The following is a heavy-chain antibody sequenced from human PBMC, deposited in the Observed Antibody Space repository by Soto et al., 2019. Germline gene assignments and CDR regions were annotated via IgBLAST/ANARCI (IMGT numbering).Heavy chain of an antibody. Sequence: PSETLSLTCAVSGVSISSGNWWTWVRQTPQRGLEYIGEIFHDGTANYYPSFERRVAISVDTSKNQFSLKLSSVTAADTAVYYCARGSHYDILTGYPFPWFDPWGQGTLVTVSS. D-gene: IGHD3-9*01. CDR1: GVSISSGNW. V-gene: IGHV4-4*02. CDR3: ARGSHYDILTGYPFPWFDP. CDR2: IFHDGTA. J-gene: IGHJ5*02.